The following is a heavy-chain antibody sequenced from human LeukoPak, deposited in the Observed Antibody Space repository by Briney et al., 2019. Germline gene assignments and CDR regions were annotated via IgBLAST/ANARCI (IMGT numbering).Heavy chain of an antibody. D-gene: IGHD3-3*01. CDR2: INHSGST. CDR3: ARCDFWSGSHDYYYGMDV. J-gene: IGHJ6*02. V-gene: IGHV4-34*01. CDR1: GFTFSSYA. Sequence: GSLRLSCAASGFTFSSYAMSWVRQPPGKGLEWIGEINHSGSTNYNPSLKSRVTISVDTSKNQFSLKLSSVTAADTAVYYCARCDFWSGSHDYYYGMDVWGQGTTVTVSS.